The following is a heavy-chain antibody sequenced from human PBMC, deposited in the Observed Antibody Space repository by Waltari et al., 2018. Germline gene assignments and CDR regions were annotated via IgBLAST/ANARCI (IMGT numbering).Heavy chain of an antibody. CDR3: VRGRGQQLVHY. Sequence: QVQLQESGPGLVKPSQTLSLTCTVSGGSISSGSYYWSWIRQPAGKGLEWIGRIYTSGSTNYNPSLKSRVTISVDTSKNQFSLKLSSVTAADTAVYYCVRGRGQQLVHYWGQGTLVTVSS. CDR2: IYTSGST. D-gene: IGHD6-13*01. V-gene: IGHV4-61*02. J-gene: IGHJ4*02. CDR1: GGSISSGSYY.